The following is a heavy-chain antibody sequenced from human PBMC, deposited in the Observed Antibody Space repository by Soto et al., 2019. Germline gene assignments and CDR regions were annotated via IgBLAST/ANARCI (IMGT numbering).Heavy chain of an antibody. CDR2: ISGSGGST. CDR1: GFTFSSYT. V-gene: IGHV3-23*01. J-gene: IGHJ4*02. D-gene: IGHD6-19*01. Sequence: GESLKISCAASGFTFSSYTMSWVRQAPGKGLEWVSAISGSGGSTYYADSVKGRFTISRDNSKNTLYLQMNSLRAEDTAVYYCVVERQWLVLIYFDYWGQGTLVTVSS. CDR3: VVERQWLVLIYFDY.